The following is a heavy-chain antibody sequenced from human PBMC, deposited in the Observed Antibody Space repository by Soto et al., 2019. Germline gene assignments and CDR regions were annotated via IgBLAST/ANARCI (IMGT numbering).Heavy chain of an antibody. CDR2: MSPSSGNT. V-gene: IGHV1-8*01. CDR3: ARVGGQLFGDHGMDV. Sequence: QVQLVQSGAEVKKPGASVKVSCKASGYTFTTYEINWVRQVPGQGLERMGWMSPSSGNTGYVDQFRGRVTMTSNTSMTTAYMELSSLRSEDTAMYYCARVGGQLFGDHGMDVWGQGTTVTVSS. D-gene: IGHD3-10*01. CDR1: GYTFTTYE. J-gene: IGHJ6*02.